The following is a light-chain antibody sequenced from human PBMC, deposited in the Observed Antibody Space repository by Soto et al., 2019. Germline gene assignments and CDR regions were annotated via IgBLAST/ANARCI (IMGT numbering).Light chain of an antibody. J-gene: IGLJ3*02. V-gene: IGLV1-51*01. CDR1: SSHIGNNY. Sequence: QSVLTQPPSVSAAAGQKVTISCSGISSHIGNNYVSWYQQFPVTAPKLLIYDNDKRPSGIPDRFSGSKSGTSATLGITGLQTGDEADYYCAACDTSLRVWVFGGGTKRTGL. CDR3: AACDTSLRVWV. CDR2: DND.